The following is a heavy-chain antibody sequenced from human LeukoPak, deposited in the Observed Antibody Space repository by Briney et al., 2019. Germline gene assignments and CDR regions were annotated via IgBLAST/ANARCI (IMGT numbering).Heavy chain of an antibody. CDR3: ARVRDSSSHMDV. CDR2: ISSSSSYI. Sequence: GGSLRLSCAASGFTFSSYSMNWVRQAPGKGLEWVSSISSSSSYIYYADSVKGRFTISRDNAKNSLYLQMNSLRAEDTAVYYCARVRDSSSHMDVWGKGTTVTVSS. J-gene: IGHJ6*03. V-gene: IGHV3-21*01. CDR1: GFTFSSYS. D-gene: IGHD6-6*01.